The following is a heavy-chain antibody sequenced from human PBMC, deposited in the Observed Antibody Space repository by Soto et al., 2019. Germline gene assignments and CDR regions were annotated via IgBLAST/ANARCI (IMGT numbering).Heavy chain of an antibody. CDR2: IYWDDDK. J-gene: IGHJ3*02. CDR3: AHRRSGRYYKEIDAFDI. V-gene: IGHV2-5*02. CDR1: GFSLSSRGVG. Sequence: QITLKESGPTLVKPTQTLTLTCTFSGFSLSSRGVGVGWIRQPPGKALEWLALIYWDDDKRYSPTLKSRLTITKDTSKNQVVLTMTNMDPVDTATYYCAHRRSGRYYKEIDAFDIWGQGTTVTVSS. D-gene: IGHD3-10*01.